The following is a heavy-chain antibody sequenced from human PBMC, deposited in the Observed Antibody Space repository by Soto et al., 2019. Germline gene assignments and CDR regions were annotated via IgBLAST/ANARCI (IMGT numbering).Heavy chain of an antibody. CDR1: GFTFSSYS. V-gene: IGHV3-21*01. CDR2: ISSSSSYI. CDR3: ARVRSVGGRYGDYFADY. Sequence: GGSLRLSCVASGFTFSSYSMNWVRQAPGKGLEWVSSISSSSSYIYYADSVKGRFTISRDNAKNSLYLQMNSLRAEDTAVYYCARVRSVGGRYGDYFADYWGQGTLVTVSS. J-gene: IGHJ4*02. D-gene: IGHD4-17*01.